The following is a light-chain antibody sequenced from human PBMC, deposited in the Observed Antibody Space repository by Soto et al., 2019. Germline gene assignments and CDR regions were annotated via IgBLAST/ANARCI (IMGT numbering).Light chain of an antibody. J-gene: IGKJ1*01. CDR2: GAS. CDR1: QSVTYDQ. V-gene: IGKV3-20*01. Sequence: PRERATLSCRASQSVTYDQLAWYRQTPGQAPRLLIYGASSRAAGIPDRFSGSGSGTDFTLTISRLEPEDFVVYHCQQYGDLPPTFGQGTKVDIK. CDR3: QQYGDLPPT.